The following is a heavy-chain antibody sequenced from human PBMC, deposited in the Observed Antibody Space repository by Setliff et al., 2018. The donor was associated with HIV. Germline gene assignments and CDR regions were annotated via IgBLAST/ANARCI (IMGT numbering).Heavy chain of an antibody. J-gene: IGHJ4*02. CDR3: ARDDHGDPFDY. V-gene: IGHV1-2*02. Sequence: ASVKVSCKSSGYTFTGSFMHWVRQAPGQGLEWMGWINCNSGGTCYAQNFQGRVTMTRDTSINTAYMELSRLRSDDTAVYYCARDDHGDPFDYWGQGTLVTVSS. CDR1: GYTFTGSF. D-gene: IGHD4-17*01. CDR2: INCNSGGT.